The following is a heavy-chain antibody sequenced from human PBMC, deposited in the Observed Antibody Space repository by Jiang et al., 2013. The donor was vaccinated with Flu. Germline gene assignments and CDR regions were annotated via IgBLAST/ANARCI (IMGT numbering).Heavy chain of an antibody. Sequence: SLTCTVSGGSISSSSYYWGLDPPAPREGGWSGLGVSIIVGAPTTTRPLKSRVTISVDTSKNQFSLKLSSVTAADTAVYYCARHSGWYTAAPYWYFDLWGRGTLVTVSS. CDR3: ARHSGWYTAAPYWYFDL. V-gene: IGHV4-39*01. J-gene: IGHJ2*01. D-gene: IGHD6-19*01. CDR1: GGSISSSSYY. CDR2: SIIVGAP.